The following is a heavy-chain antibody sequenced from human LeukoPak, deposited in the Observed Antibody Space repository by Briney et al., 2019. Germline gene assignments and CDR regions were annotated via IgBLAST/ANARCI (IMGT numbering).Heavy chain of an antibody. J-gene: IGHJ6*03. Sequence: GESLKISCKGSGYSFTSYWIGWVRQMPGEGLEWMGIIYPGDSDTRYSPSFQGQVTISADKSISTAYLQWSSLKASDTAMYYCARSSEGRYYYDSSGFSYYYYYMDVWGKGTTVTISS. CDR2: IYPGDSDT. CDR3: ARSSEGRYYYDSSGFSYYYYYMDV. V-gene: IGHV5-51*01. CDR1: GYSFTSYW. D-gene: IGHD3-22*01.